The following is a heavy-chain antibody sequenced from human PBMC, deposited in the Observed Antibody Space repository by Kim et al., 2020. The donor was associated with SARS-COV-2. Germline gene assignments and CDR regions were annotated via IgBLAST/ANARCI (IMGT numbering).Heavy chain of an antibody. CDR3: ARDDGGYCTNGVCPTMRGYYGMDV. J-gene: IGHJ6*02. D-gene: IGHD2-8*01. CDR2: IYYSGST. CDR1: GGSISSYY. V-gene: IGHV4-59*01. Sequence: SETLSLTCTVSGGSISSYYWSWIRQPPGKGLEWIGYIYYSGSTNYNPSLKSRVPISVDTSKNQFSLKLSSVTAADTAVYYCARDDGGYCTNGVCPTMRGYYGMDVWGQETTVTVSS.